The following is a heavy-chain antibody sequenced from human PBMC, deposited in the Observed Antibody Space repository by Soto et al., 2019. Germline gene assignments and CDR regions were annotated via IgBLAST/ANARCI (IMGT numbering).Heavy chain of an antibody. J-gene: IGHJ4*02. D-gene: IGHD1-1*01. CDR2: ISPSGGST. V-gene: IGHV1-46*01. CDR3: ARAKPTTGDGFNYFDY. Sequence: SVKVSCKASRYTFTSYYIHWVRQAPGQGLEWMGVISPSGGSTSHAQKFRGRLTMTRDTSTSTVYMNLSSLRSEDTAIFYCARAKPTTGDGFNYFDYWGQGTLGSVSA. CDR1: RYTFTSYY.